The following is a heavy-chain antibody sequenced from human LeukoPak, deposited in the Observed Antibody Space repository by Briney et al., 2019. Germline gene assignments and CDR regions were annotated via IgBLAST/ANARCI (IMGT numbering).Heavy chain of an antibody. J-gene: IGHJ5*02. CDR1: GGSIINYY. CDR2: IHYIGIT. CDR3: AGSGSYGPFDP. Sequence: PSETLSLTCSISGGSIINYYWNWLRQPPGKGLEWIGYIHYIGITNYNPSLKSRVTISADTSKNQFSLKLTSVAAADTAVYYCAGSGSYGPFDPWGQGTLVTVSS. V-gene: IGHV4-59*08. D-gene: IGHD3-16*01.